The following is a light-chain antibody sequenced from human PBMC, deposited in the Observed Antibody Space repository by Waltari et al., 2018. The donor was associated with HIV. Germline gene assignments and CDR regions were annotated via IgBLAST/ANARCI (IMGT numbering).Light chain of an antibody. CDR3: QQGGGMPYT. CDR1: QKRKTN. CDR2: GCY. V-gene: IGKV1-39*01. Sequence: DIQMTQSPSSLSASVGDRVTITCRASQKRKTNLNWYQQKPGKAPKVLIYGCYNFKRGVPLRFSGSGSGTDFTISISSLPPEDSATYYCQQGGGMPYTCGQGTMVEIK. J-gene: IGKJ2*01.